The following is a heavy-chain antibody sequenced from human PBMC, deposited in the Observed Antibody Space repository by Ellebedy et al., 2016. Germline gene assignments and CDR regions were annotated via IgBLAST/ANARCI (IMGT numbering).Heavy chain of an antibody. D-gene: IGHD3-22*01. Sequence: GESLKISXAASGFTFSVAGMTWVRQAPGKGLEWVATIVFSGTATYYSDSVKGRFTISRDNAKNSLYLQMSSLRIEDTAVYYCAKDIGDYDSSGYLSLDFWGQGTLVTVSS. CDR3: AKDIGDYDSSGYLSLDF. V-gene: IGHV3-21*04. CDR1: GFTFSVAG. J-gene: IGHJ4*02. CDR2: IVFSGTAT.